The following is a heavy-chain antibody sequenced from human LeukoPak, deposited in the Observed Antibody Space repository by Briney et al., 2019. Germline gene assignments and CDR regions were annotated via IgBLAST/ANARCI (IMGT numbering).Heavy chain of an antibody. CDR2: IYHSGST. CDR3: ARGKVSWTTVALFDY. D-gene: IGHD4-23*01. J-gene: IGHJ4*02. CDR1: GYAISSGYY. V-gene: IGHV4-38-2*02. Sequence: PSETLSLTCTVSGYAISSGYYWDWIRQPPGKGLEWIGSIYHSGSTYYNPSLKSRVTISVDTSKNQFSLKLSSVTAADTAVYYCARGKVSWTTVALFDYWGQGTLVTVSS.